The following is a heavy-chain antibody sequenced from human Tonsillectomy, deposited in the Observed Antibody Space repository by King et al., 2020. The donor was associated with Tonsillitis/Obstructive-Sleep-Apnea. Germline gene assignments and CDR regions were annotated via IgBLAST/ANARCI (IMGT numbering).Heavy chain of an antibody. CDR2: ISTNSIHT. J-gene: IGHJ4*02. V-gene: IGHV3-11*06. CDR1: GFTFSDHY. D-gene: IGHD1/OR15-1a*01. Sequence: VQLVESGGALVKPGGSLRLSCAGSGFTFSDHYMSWIRQAPGKGLEWVSYISTNSIHTDYADSVKGRFTISRDNTKKSLYLQMNSLRVDDTAVYYCARGTSRLDYWGQGTLVTVPS. CDR3: ARGTSRLDY.